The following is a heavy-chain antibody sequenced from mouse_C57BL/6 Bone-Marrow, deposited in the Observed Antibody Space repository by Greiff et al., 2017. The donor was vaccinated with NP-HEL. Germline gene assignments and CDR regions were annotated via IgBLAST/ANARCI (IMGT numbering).Heavy chain of an antibody. Sequence: QVQLQQSGAELVRPGASVTLSCKASGYTFTDYEMHWVKQTPVHGLEWIGAIDTETGGTAYNQKFKGKAILTADKSSSTAYMELHSLTSEDSAVYYCTRDHYYGSGCYGGQGTTLTVTS. V-gene: IGHV1-15*01. CDR3: TRDHYYGSGCY. CDR1: GYTFTDYE. J-gene: IGHJ2*01. CDR2: IDTETGGT. D-gene: IGHD1-1*01.